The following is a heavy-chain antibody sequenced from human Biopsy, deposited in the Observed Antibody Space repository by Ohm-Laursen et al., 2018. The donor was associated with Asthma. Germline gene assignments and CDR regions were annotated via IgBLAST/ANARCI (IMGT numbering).Heavy chain of an antibody. CDR1: GFAVSRDY. V-gene: IGHV3-30*03. Sequence: SLRLSRTASGFAVSRDYMFWVRQAPGKGLEWVAYIAWDGINSYYADSVKGRFTISRDNSRNTLYLQKNSLRADDTAVYYCARAGESDLVGGLDVWGQGTTVIVS. D-gene: IGHD2-21*01. CDR3: ARAGESDLVGGLDV. J-gene: IGHJ6*02. CDR2: IAWDGINS.